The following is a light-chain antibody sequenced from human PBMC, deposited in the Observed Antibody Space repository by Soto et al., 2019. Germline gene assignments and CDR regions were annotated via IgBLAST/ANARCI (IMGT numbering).Light chain of an antibody. CDR1: SSDVGGYNY. J-gene: IGLJ1*01. Sequence: QSALTQPRSVSGSPGQSVTISCTGTSSDVGGYNYVSWYQQYPGKAPKVMIYDVRTRPSGVPDRFSGSKSGNTASLTISGLQAEDEADYYCCSYAGSYTFVFGTATKVTVL. CDR2: DVR. V-gene: IGLV2-11*01. CDR3: CSYAGSYTFV.